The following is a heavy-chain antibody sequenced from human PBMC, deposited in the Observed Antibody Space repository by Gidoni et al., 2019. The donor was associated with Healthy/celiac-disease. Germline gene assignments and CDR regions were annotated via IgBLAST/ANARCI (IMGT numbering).Heavy chain of an antibody. Sequence: QVQLVESGGGVVQPGRSLRLSCAAYGFTFSSYGMHWVRQDPGKGLEWVAVISYDGSNKYYADSVKCRFTISRDNSKNTLYLQMNSLRAEDTAVYYCAKRDYDILTGYFDYWGQGTLVTVSS. CDR2: ISYDGSNK. CDR1: GFTFSSYG. D-gene: IGHD3-9*01. CDR3: AKRDYDILTGYFDY. V-gene: IGHV3-30*18. J-gene: IGHJ4*02.